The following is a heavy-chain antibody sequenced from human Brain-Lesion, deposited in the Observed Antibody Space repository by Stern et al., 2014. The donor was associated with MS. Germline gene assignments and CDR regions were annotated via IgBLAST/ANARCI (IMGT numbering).Heavy chain of an antibody. CDR2: IYYRGFT. D-gene: IGHD1-26*01. J-gene: IGHJ4*02. Sequence: VQLEESGPGLVKPSETLSLTCTVSGGSISSSTYYWAWIRQPPGKGLEWIGIIYYRGFTYYNPSLKSRVTISVDMSKNQFSLKLSSVTAADTAIYYCARHDSVPRPSQLYSARDRGPGYFDYWGQGTLVTVSS. CDR3: ARHDSVPRPSQLYSARDRGPGYFDY. V-gene: IGHV4-39*01. CDR1: GGSISSSTYY.